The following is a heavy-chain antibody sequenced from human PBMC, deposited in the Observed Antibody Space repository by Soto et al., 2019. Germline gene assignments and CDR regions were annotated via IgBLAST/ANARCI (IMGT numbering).Heavy chain of an antibody. CDR3: ARDKLVNGGFGWLGAFDI. D-gene: IGHD6-6*01. CDR2: LSSSSSYI. Sequence: EVQLVESGGGLVKPGGSLRLSCAASGFTFSSYSMNWVRQAPGKGLEWVSSLSSSSSYIYYADSVKGRFTISRDNAKNSLYLQMNSLRAEDTAVYYCARDKLVNGGFGWLGAFDIWGQGTMVTVSS. CDR1: GFTFSSYS. J-gene: IGHJ3*02. V-gene: IGHV3-21*01.